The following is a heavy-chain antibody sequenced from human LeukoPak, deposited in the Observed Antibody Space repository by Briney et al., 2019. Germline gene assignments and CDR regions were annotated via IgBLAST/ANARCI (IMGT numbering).Heavy chain of an antibody. CDR3: ARDVARSGDLFGWFDP. D-gene: IGHD3-10*01. J-gene: IGHJ5*02. V-gene: IGHV4-59*11. CDR2: VYYSGTT. Sequence: PWETLSLTCTVSGGSMSSRYWSWIRRPPGKGLEWIGYVYYSGTTNSNPSLKSRVTISVDTSKNQFSLNLRSVTAADTAVYYCARDVARSGDLFGWFDPWGQGTLVIVSS. CDR1: GGSMSSRY.